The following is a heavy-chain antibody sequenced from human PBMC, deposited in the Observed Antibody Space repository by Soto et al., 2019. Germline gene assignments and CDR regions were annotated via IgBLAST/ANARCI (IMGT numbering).Heavy chain of an antibody. D-gene: IGHD2-21*02. Sequence: QVQLQQWGAGLLKPSETLSLTCAVYGGSFSGYYWSWIRQPPGKGLEWIGEINHSGSTNYNPSLKSRVTISVDTSKNQFSLKLSSVTVADTAVYYCAWAYCGGDCYFNPPGFDYWGQGTLVTVSS. CDR3: AWAYCGGDCYFNPPGFDY. V-gene: IGHV4-34*01. CDR2: INHSGST. CDR1: GGSFSGYY. J-gene: IGHJ4*02.